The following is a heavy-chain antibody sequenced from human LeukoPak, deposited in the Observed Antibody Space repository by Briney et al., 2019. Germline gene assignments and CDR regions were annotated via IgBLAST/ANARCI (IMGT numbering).Heavy chain of an antibody. CDR1: GFTFSDYC. J-gene: IGHJ6*02. V-gene: IGHV3-11*01. CDR2: ISSSGSTI. D-gene: IGHD5-18*01. Sequence: GGSLRLSCAASGFTFSDYCMSWIRQAPGKGLEWVSYISSSGSTIYYADSVKGRFTISRDNAKNSLYLQMNSLRAEDTAVYYCARNPRGYSYASYYYYGMDVWGQGTTVTVSS. CDR3: ARNPRGYSYASYYYYGMDV.